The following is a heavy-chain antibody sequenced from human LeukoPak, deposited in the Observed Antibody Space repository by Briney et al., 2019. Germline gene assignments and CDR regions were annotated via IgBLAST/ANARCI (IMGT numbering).Heavy chain of an antibody. V-gene: IGHV3-33*08. D-gene: IGHD3-3*01. Sequence: GGSLRLSCAASGLTFSSYAMSWVRQAPGKGLEWVAVIWYDGSNKYYADSVKGRFTISRDNSKNTLYLQMNSLRAEDTAVYYCARAKIQEVTIFGVVIPAYDAFDIWGQGTMVTVSS. CDR2: IWYDGSNK. CDR1: GLTFSSYA. J-gene: IGHJ3*02. CDR3: ARAKIQEVTIFGVVIPAYDAFDI.